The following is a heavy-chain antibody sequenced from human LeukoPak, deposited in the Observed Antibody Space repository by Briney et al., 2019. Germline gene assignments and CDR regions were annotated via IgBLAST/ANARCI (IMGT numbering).Heavy chain of an antibody. Sequence: GGSLRLSCAASGFSFSSSSMYWVRQAPGKGLEWVSSISSSSSYIYYADSVKGRFTISRDNAKNSLYLQMNSLRAEDTAVYYCALTQMTTVTTKGMDVWGQGTTVTVSS. CDR3: ALTQMTTVTTKGMDV. CDR1: GFSFSSSS. D-gene: IGHD4-11*01. J-gene: IGHJ6*02. V-gene: IGHV3-21*01. CDR2: ISSSSSYI.